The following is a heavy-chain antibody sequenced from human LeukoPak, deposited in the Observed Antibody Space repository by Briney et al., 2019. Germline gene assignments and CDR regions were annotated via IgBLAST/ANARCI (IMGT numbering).Heavy chain of an antibody. CDR3: ARAGFEQRLVHFQH. CDR1: GFTFSSYA. V-gene: IGHV3-48*04. Sequence: PGGSLRLSCAASGFTFSSYAMSWVRQAPGKGLEWVSYISSSGSTIYYADSVKGRLTISRDNAKNSLYLQMNSLRAEDTAVYYCARAGFEQRLVHFQHWGQGTLVTVSS. D-gene: IGHD6-13*01. CDR2: ISSSGSTI. J-gene: IGHJ1*01.